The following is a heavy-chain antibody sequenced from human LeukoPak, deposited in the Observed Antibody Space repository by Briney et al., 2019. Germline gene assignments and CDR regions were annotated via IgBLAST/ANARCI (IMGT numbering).Heavy chain of an antibody. CDR3: ARECSADDAFDI. Sequence: GRSLRLSCAASGFTFSSCGMHWVRQAPGKGLEWVALISYDGSIKYYADSVKGRFTISRDNSKNTVYLQMNSLRAEDTTVYYCARECSADDAFDIWGQGTMVTVSS. D-gene: IGHD6-19*01. CDR1: GFTFSSCG. CDR2: ISYDGSIK. J-gene: IGHJ3*02. V-gene: IGHV3-33*05.